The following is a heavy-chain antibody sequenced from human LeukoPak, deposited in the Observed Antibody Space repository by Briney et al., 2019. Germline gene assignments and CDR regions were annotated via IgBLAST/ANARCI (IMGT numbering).Heavy chain of an antibody. J-gene: IGHJ4*02. CDR3: ARENRIAVAGFDY. CDR1: GGSISSGGYY. Sequence: SQTLSLTCTVSGGSISSGGYYWSWIRQPPGEGLEWIGYIYHSGSTYHNPSLKSRVTISVDRSKNQFSLKLNSVAAADTAVYYCARENRIAVAGFDYWGQGTLATVSS. V-gene: IGHV4-30-2*01. CDR2: IYHSGST. D-gene: IGHD6-19*01.